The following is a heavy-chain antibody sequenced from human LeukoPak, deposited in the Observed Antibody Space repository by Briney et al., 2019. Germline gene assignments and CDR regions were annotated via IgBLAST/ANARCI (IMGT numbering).Heavy chain of an antibody. D-gene: IGHD3-3*01. CDR1: GFTFSSYA. CDR2: ISGSGGST. Sequence: GGTLRLSCAASGFTFSSYAMGWVRQAPGKGLEWVSAISGSGGSTYYADSVKGRFTISRDNSKNTLYLQMNSLRAEDTAVYYCAKSILEWQGANDYWGQGTLVTVSS. CDR3: AKSILEWQGANDY. J-gene: IGHJ4*02. V-gene: IGHV3-23*01.